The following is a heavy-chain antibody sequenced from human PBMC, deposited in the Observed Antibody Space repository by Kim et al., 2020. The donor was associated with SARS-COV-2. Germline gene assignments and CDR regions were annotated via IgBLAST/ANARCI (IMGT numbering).Heavy chain of an antibody. CDR3: ARLGYYDSSGYYPLYYYYGMDV. CDR1: GFTFSSYS. Sequence: GGSLRLSCAASGFTFSSYSMNWVRQAPGKGLEWVSSISSSSSYIYYADSVKGRFTISRDNAKNSLYLQMNSLRAEDTAVYYCARLGYYDSSGYYPLYYYYGMDVWGQGTTVTVSS. D-gene: IGHD3-22*01. CDR2: ISSSSSYI. V-gene: IGHV3-21*01. J-gene: IGHJ6*02.